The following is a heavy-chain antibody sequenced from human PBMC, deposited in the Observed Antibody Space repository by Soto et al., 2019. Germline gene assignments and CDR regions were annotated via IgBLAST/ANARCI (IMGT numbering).Heavy chain of an antibody. D-gene: IGHD5-12*01. J-gene: IGHJ6*02. CDR1: GYTFTSYG. CDR2: ISAYNGNT. Sequence: ASVKVSCKASGYTFTSYGISWVRQAPGQGLEWMGWISAYNGNTNYAQKLQGRVTMTTDTSTSTAYMELRSLRSDDTAVYYCARDQGWLRSGTRGVYMVNYYYYYRMDVWGQRTTVTVSS. V-gene: IGHV1-18*01. CDR3: ARDQGWLRSGTRGVYMVNYYYYYRMDV.